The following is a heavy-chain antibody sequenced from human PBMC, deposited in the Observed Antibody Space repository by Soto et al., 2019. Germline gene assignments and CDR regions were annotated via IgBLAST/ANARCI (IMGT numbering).Heavy chain of an antibody. CDR1: GYTFTTYY. Sequence: QVQLVQSGAEVKRPGASVKVSCEASGYTFTTYYINWVRQASGQGLEWMGCVNPSSGNTVYAQKFHGRVTMTRDTSSSTAYMELSSLKSDETSIYYCARASMYIWNDHWGQGTLVTVSS. J-gene: IGHJ5*02. CDR3: ARASMYIWNDH. V-gene: IGHV1-8*01. D-gene: IGHD1-20*01. CDR2: VNPSSGNT.